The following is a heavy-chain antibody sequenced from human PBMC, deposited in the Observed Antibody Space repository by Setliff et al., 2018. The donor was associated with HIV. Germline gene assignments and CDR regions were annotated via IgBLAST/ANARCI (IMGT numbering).Heavy chain of an antibody. D-gene: IGHD5-12*01. V-gene: IGHV4-61*09. CDR3: AKSSPSIGYITDC. CDR1: GGSISSGSNY. Sequence: PSETLSLTRTVSGGSISSGSNYWSWIRQPAGKGLEWIGHIYTSGSTNYNPSLTSRVTISVDTSKNHLFLKLTSVTTADTAVYFCAKSSPSIGYITDCWGQGAPVAVSS. J-gene: IGHJ4*02. CDR2: IYTSGST.